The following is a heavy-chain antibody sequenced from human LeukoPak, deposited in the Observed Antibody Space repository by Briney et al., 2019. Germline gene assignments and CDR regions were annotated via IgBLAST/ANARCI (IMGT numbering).Heavy chain of an antibody. CDR2: IRYDGSNK. D-gene: IGHD6-19*01. J-gene: IGHJ4*02. Sequence: GGSLRLSCAASGFTFSSYGMHWVRQAPGKGLEWVAFIRYDGSNKYYADSVKGRFTISRDNSKNTLYLQMNSLRAEDTAVYYCARDMYSSGWSDYWGQGTLVTVSS. CDR3: ARDMYSSGWSDY. V-gene: IGHV3-30*02. CDR1: GFTFSSYG.